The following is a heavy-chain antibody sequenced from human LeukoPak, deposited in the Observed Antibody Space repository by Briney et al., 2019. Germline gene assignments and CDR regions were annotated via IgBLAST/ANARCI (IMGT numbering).Heavy chain of an antibody. CDR2: IYYSGSN. CDR1: GGSISSHY. D-gene: IGHD6-6*01. CDR3: ASGQLVLQFSDY. Sequence: TSETLSLTCTVSGGSISSHYWSWIRQPPGKGLEWSGYIYYSGSNNYNPSLKSRVTISVATSKNQLSLKLSSVTAADTAVYYCASGQLVLQFSDYWGQGTLVTVSS. V-gene: IGHV4-59*11. J-gene: IGHJ4*02.